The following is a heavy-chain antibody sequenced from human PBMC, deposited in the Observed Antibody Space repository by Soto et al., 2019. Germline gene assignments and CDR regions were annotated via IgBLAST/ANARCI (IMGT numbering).Heavy chain of an antibody. V-gene: IGHV3-9*01. J-gene: IGHJ3*02. CDR1: GFTFDDYA. CDR2: ISWNSGSI. CDR3: AKDTIAVATGDAFDI. D-gene: IGHD6-19*01. Sequence: LGGSLRLSCAASGFTFDDYAMHWVRQAPGKGLEWVSGISWNSGSIGYADSVKGRFTISRDNAKNSLYLQMNSLRAEDTALYYCAKDTIAVATGDAFDIWGQGTMVTVS.